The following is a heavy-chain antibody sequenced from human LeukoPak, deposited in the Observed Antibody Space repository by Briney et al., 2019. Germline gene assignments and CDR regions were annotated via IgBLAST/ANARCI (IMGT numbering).Heavy chain of an antibody. J-gene: IGHJ6*02. CDR2: IKQDGSEK. V-gene: IGHV3-7*03. CDR1: GFTFSGFW. CDR3: ARDSRYCSSTSCYASYYYYYGMDV. D-gene: IGHD2-2*01. Sequence: PGGSLRLSCAVSGFTFSGFWMSWVRQAPGKGLEWVANIKQDGSEKYYVDSVKGRFTISRDNAKNSLYLQMNSLRAEDTAVYYCARDSRYCSSTSCYASYYYYYGMDVWGQGTTVTVSS.